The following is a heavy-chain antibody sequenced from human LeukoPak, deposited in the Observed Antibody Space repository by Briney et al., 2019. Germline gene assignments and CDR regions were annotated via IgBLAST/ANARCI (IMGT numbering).Heavy chain of an antibody. D-gene: IGHD6-13*01. CDR1: GGSFSSYY. V-gene: IGHV4-59*01. CDR2: IYYSGST. J-gene: IGHJ3*02. Sequence: PSETLSLTCTVSGGSFSSYYWSWIRQPPGKGLEWIGYIYYSGSTNYNPSLKSRVTISVDTSKNQFSLKLSSVTAADTAVYYCARGVWGSSWDDAFDIWGQGTMVTVSS. CDR3: ARGVWGSSWDDAFDI.